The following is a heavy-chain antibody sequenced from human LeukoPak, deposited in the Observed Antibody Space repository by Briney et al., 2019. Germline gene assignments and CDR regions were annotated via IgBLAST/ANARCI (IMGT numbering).Heavy chain of an antibody. CDR2: INPIVSKT. CDR3: ARGGTVLVPNSPYDY. Sequence: GPSVKASCKASGYSFTIYYMRWVRQAAGQGIEWNGIINPIVSKTSHAKKIQGRVSITRDTPTSTAYMERSSLRTEEPGVYLCARGGTVLVPNSPYDYWGQGTLVTVSS. D-gene: IGHD6-13*01. V-gene: IGHV1-46*01. J-gene: IGHJ4*02. CDR1: GYSFTIYY.